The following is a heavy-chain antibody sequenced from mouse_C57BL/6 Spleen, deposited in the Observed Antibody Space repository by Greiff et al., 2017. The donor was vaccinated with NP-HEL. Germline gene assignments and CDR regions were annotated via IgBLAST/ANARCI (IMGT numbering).Heavy chain of an antibody. CDR1: GYTFTSYW. CDR3: AREGYGSSHFDD. Sequence: VQLQQSGAELVRPGSSVKLSCKASGYTFTSYWMHWVKQRPIQGLEWIGNIDPSDSETHYNQKFKDKATLTVDKSSSTAYMQLSSLTSEDSAVYYGAREGYGSSHFDDWGQGTTLTVSS. J-gene: IGHJ2*01. V-gene: IGHV1-52*01. CDR2: IDPSDSET. D-gene: IGHD1-1*01.